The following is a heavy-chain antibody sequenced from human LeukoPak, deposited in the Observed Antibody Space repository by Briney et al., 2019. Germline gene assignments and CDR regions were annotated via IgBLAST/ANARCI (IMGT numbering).Heavy chain of an antibody. D-gene: IGHD6-13*01. J-gene: IGHJ4*02. CDR1: GGSISSGGYY. V-gene: IGHV4-30-2*01. CDR3: ATGSSWEVDY. CDR2: IYHSGST. Sequence: SQTLSLTCTVSGGSISSGGYYWSWIRQPPGKGLEWIGYIYHSGSTYYNPSLKSRVTISVDRSKNQFSLKLSSVTAADTAVYYCATGSSWEVDYWGQGTLVTVSS.